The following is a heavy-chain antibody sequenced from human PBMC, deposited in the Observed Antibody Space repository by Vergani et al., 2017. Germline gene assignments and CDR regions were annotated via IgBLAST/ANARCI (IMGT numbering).Heavy chain of an antibody. CDR1: GVSMQSGSFY. Sequence: QVQLHESGPGLVKPSATLSLICSVSGVSMQSGSFYWTWLRPTAELRLEWWGRVYPSGTTNYNPSLNGRVTIFVAKSKNILYLRLNSVTAAYTAVYYCARGETRTDWVDRGGQGTRVTVSS. CDR2: VYPSGTT. J-gene: IGHJ5*02. V-gene: IGHV4-61*02. CDR3: ARGETRTDWVDR. D-gene: IGHD3/OR15-3a*01.